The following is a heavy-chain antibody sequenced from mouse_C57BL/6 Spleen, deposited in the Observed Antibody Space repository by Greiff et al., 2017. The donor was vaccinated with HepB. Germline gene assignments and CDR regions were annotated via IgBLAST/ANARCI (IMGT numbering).Heavy chain of an antibody. D-gene: IGHD2-4*01. CDR1: GFTFSSYA. CDR2: ISSGGDYI. Sequence: EVKLVESGEGLVKPGGSLKLSCAASGFTFSSYAMSWVRQTPEKRLEWVAYISSGGDYIYYADTVKGRFTISRDNARNTLYLQMSSLKSEDTAMYYYTRANYDYDQFAYWGQGTLVTVSA. CDR3: TRANYDYDQFAY. J-gene: IGHJ3*01. V-gene: IGHV5-9-1*02.